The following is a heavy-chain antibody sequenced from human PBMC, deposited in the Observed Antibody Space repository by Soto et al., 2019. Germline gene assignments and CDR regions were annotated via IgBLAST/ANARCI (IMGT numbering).Heavy chain of an antibody. CDR3: ARHELWLLGDIQDFDY. Sequence: PSETLCLTCTVSGGSIGSYYWSWIRQPPGKGLEWIGYIYYTASTTSYNPSLESRVTISVDTSKNQFSLKLSSVTAADTAVYYCARHELWLLGDIQDFDYWGQGTLVTVSS. CDR2: IYYTASTT. J-gene: IGHJ4*02. V-gene: IGHV4-59*08. D-gene: IGHD5-18*01. CDR1: GGSIGSYY.